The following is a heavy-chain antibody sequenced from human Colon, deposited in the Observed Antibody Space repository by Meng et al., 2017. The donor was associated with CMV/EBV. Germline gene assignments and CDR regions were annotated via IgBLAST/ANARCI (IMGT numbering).Heavy chain of an antibody. J-gene: IGHJ4*02. CDR3: ARVLNLLMITFGGPSSASFDY. D-gene: IGHD3-16*01. V-gene: IGHV3-7*01. CDR1: GFTFSSYW. CDR2: IKQDGSEK. Sequence: GESLKISCAASGFTFSSYWMSWVRQAPGKGLEWVANIKQDGSEKYYVDSVKGRLTISRDNAKNSLYLQMNSLRAEDTAVYYCARVLNLLMITFGGPSSASFDYWGQGTLVTVSS.